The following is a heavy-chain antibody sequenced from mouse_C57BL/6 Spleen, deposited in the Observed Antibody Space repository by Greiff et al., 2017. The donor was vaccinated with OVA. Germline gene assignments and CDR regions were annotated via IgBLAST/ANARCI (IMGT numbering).Heavy chain of an antibody. CDR1: GYAFSSSW. CDR3: ARSDGYYLYYFDY. Sequence: VQLVESGPELVKPGASVKISCKASGYAFSSSWMNWVKQRPGKGLEWIGRIYPGDGDTNYNGKFKGKATLTADKSSSTAYMQLSSLTSEDSAVYFCARSDGYYLYYFDYWGQGTTLTVSS. CDR2: IYPGDGDT. J-gene: IGHJ2*01. V-gene: IGHV1-82*01. D-gene: IGHD2-3*01.